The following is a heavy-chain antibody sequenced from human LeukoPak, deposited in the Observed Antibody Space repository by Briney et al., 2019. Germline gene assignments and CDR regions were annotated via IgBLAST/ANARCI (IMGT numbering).Heavy chain of an antibody. CDR3: ARVMVLRYFDWSPDY. CDR1: GFTFSSYS. D-gene: IGHD3-9*01. Sequence: GGSLRLSCAASGFTFSSYSMNWVRQAPGKGLEWVSSISSSSSYIYYADSVKGRFTISRDNAKNSLYLQMNSLRAEDTAVYYCARVMVLRYFDWSPDYWGQGTLVTVSS. CDR2: ISSSSSYI. V-gene: IGHV3-21*01. J-gene: IGHJ4*02.